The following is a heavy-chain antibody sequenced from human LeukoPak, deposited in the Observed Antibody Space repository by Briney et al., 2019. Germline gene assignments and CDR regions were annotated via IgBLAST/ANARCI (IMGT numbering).Heavy chain of an antibody. V-gene: IGHV3-13*01. CDR3: ARQMQSHGNFDS. D-gene: IGHD1-26*01. CDR2: LGIAGDT. CDR1: GFTVSSYA. J-gene: IGHJ4*02. Sequence: GGSLRLSCAASGFTVSSYAMHWVRQPIGKGLEWVSALGIAGDTFYPGSVKGRFAISRENARNSLYLQMNSLRAEDTAMYYCARQMQSHGNFDSWGQGTLVTVSS.